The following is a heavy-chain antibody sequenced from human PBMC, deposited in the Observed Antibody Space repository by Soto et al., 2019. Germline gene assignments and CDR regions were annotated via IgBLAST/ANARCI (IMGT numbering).Heavy chain of an antibody. D-gene: IGHD6-19*01. J-gene: IGHJ1*01. Sequence: GGSLRLSCAASGFTFSSYWMHWVRQAPGKGLVWVSRINSDGSSTTYADSVKGRVTISRDNAKNTLYLQMSSLRAEDTAVYYFVRNPEKHNSGGKNFHNRGQGTRVTVS. V-gene: IGHV3-74*01. CDR2: INSDGSST. CDR3: VRNPEKHNSGGKNFHN. CDR1: GFTFSSYW.